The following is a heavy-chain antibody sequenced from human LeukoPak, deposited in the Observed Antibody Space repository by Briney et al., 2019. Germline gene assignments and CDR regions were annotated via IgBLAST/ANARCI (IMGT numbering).Heavy chain of an antibody. CDR3: ARGVFGVVIITERYYYYYMDV. CDR2: IYYSGST. D-gene: IGHD3-3*01. CDR1: GGSISSSSYY. V-gene: IGHV4-39*07. J-gene: IGHJ6*03. Sequence: SETLSLTCTVSGGSISSSSYYWGWIRQPPGKGLEWIGSIYYSGSTYYNPSLKSRVTISVDTSKNQFSLKLSSVTAADTAVYYCARGVFGVVIITERYYYYYMDVWGKGTTVTVSS.